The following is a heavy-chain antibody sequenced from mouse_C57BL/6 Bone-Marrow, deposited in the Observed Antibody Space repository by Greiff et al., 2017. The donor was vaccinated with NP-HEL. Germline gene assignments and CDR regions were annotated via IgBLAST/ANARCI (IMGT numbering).Heavy chain of an antibody. CDR3: SLLLWLRRESWFAY. Sequence: EVHLVESGGGLVQPGGSMKLSCVASGFTFSNYWMNWVRQSPEKGLEWVAQIRLKSDNYATHYAESVKGRFTISRDDSKSSVYLQMNNLRAEDTGIYYCSLLLWLRRESWFAYWGQGTLVTVSA. V-gene: IGHV6-3*01. CDR2: IRLKSDNYAT. D-gene: IGHD2-2*01. J-gene: IGHJ3*01. CDR1: GFTFSNYW.